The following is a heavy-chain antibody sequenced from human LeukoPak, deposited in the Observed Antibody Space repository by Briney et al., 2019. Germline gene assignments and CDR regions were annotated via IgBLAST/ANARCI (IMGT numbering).Heavy chain of an antibody. Sequence: ASVKVSCKASGYTFTGYYMHWVRQAPGQGLEWMGWINPNSGGTNYAQKFQGRVTMTRDTSISTAYMELSRLRSDDTAVYYCARDSGTAGEVKFDPWGQGTLVTVSS. CDR2: INPNSGGT. CDR3: ARDSGTAGEVKFDP. J-gene: IGHJ5*02. CDR1: GYTFTGYY. V-gene: IGHV1-2*02. D-gene: IGHD3-10*01.